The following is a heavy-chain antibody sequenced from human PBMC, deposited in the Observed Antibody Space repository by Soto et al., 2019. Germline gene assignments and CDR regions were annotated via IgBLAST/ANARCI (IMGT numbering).Heavy chain of an antibody. CDR3: TTDLIWEGAFDI. J-gene: IGHJ3*02. Sequence: EVQLVESGGGLVKPGGSLRLSCAASGFTFSNAWMNWVRQAPGKGLEWVGRIKSKTDGGTTDYAAPVKGRFTISRDDSKNTLDLQMNSLKTEETAVYYCTTDLIWEGAFDIWGQGTMVTGSS. CDR2: IKSKTDGGTT. D-gene: IGHD1-26*01. CDR1: GFTFSNAW. V-gene: IGHV3-15*07.